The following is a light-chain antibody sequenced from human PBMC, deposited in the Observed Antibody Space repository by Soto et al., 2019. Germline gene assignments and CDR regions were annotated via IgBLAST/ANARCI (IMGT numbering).Light chain of an antibody. CDR1: SSDVGSYNL. CDR2: EGS. CDR3: CSYAGSSTSV. V-gene: IGLV2-23*01. J-gene: IGLJ2*01. Sequence: QSALTQPASVSGSPGQSITISCTGTSSDVGSYNLVSWYQQHPGKAPKLMIYEGSKRPSGVSNRFSGSKSGNTASLTISGLQAEDEAEYYCCSYAGSSTSVFGGGTKVTVL.